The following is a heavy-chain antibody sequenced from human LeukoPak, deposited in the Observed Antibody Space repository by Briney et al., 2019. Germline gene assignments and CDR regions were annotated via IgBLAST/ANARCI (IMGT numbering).Heavy chain of an antibody. CDR2: ISSNGGST. D-gene: IGHD3-3*01. CDR3: ARDNGVVHGVYYMDV. CDR1: GFTFSSYG. Sequence: PGGSLRLSCAASGFTFSSYGMHWVRQAPGKGLEYVSAISSNGGSTYYANSVKGRFTISRDNSKNTLYLQMGSLRAEDTAVYYCARDNGVVHGVYYMDVWGKGTTVTVS. J-gene: IGHJ6*03. V-gene: IGHV3-64*01.